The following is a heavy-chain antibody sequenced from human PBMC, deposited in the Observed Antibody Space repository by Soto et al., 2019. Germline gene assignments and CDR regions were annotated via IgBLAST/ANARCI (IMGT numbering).Heavy chain of an antibody. J-gene: IGHJ6*02. V-gene: IGHV1-69*11. CDR2: IVPSLDTT. CDR1: GGTFSSSG. Sequence: QVHLVQSGTEVKKPGSSVKVSCKASGGTFSSSGFSWVRQAPGQGLEWMGMIVPSLDTTNYAQKFQARVTITADEVTRTAYRELRSLRSEDTAVYYCARWPQPRYTADPYAVDFWGQGTRVIVSS. D-gene: IGHD3-16*02. CDR3: ARWPQPRYTADPYAVDF.